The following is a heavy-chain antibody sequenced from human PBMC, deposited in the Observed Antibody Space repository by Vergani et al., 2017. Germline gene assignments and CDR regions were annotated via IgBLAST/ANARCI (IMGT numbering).Heavy chain of an antibody. V-gene: IGHV3-23*04. CDR3: AKVLGDTGGPTHLTEYYFDY. J-gene: IGHJ4*02. Sequence: EVQLVESGGGLVQPGGSLRLSCAASGFTFSSYAMSWVRQAPGKGLEWVSAISGSGGSTYYADSVKGRFTISRDNSKNTLYLQMNSLRAEDTAVYYCAKVLGDTGGPTHLTEYYFDYWGQGTLVTVSS. D-gene: IGHD1-26*01. CDR2: ISGSGGST. CDR1: GFTFSSYA.